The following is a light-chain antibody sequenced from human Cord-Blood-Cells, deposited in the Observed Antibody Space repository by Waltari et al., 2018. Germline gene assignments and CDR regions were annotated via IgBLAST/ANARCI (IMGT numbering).Light chain of an antibody. CDR3: QKYNSAPWT. CDR2: AAS. V-gene: IGKV1-27*01. CDR1: QGISNY. J-gene: IGKJ1*01. Sequence: DLKIIPSRSPLSASVGDRVPIPCRASQGISNYLACYQQKPGKVPNLMIYAASTLQTGFPSRFSGSGSGTDFSLTISSLQPENGATYYCQKYNSAPWTFGQGTKVEIK.